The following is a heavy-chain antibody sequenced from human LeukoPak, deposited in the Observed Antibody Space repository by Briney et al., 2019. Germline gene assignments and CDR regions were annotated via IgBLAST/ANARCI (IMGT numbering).Heavy chain of an antibody. Sequence: TEALSLTCAVYGGSFSGYYWSWIRQPPGKGLEWIGEINHSGSTNYNPSLKSRVTISVDTSKNQFSLKLSSVTAADTAVYYCARVPFWSGYPINWFDPWGQGTLVTVSS. CDR1: GGSFSGYY. CDR2: INHSGST. D-gene: IGHD3-3*01. CDR3: ARVPFWSGYPINWFDP. J-gene: IGHJ5*02. V-gene: IGHV4-34*01.